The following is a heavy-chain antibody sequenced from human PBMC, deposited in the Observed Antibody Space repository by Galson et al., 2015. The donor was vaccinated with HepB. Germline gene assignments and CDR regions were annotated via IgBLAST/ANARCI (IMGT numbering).Heavy chain of an antibody. CDR3: ARSMEPLSYCGGDCYNPRDAFDI. V-gene: IGHV5-51*03. J-gene: IGHJ3*02. CDR1: GYSFTSYW. Sequence: QSGAEVKKPGESLKISCKGSGYSFTSYWIGWVRQMPGKGLEWMGIIYPGDSDTRYSPSFQGQVTISADKSISTAYLQWSSLKASDTAMYYCARSMEPLSYCGGDCYNPRDAFDIWGQGTMVTVSS. CDR2: IYPGDSDT. D-gene: IGHD2-21*01.